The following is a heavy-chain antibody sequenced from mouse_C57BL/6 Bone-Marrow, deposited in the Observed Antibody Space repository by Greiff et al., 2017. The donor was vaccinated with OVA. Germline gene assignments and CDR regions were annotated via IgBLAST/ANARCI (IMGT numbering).Heavy chain of an antibody. CDR1: GYTFTSYW. V-gene: IGHV1-52*01. CDR2: IDPSDSET. CDR3: ARRDYYGSSYGFAY. D-gene: IGHD1-1*01. J-gene: IGHJ3*01. Sequence: QVKLQQPGAELVRPGSSVKLSCKASGYTFTSYWMHWVKQRPIQGLEWIGNIDPSDSETHYNQKFKDKATLTVDKSSSTAYMQLSSLTSEDSAVYYCARRDYYGSSYGFAYWGQGTLVTVSA.